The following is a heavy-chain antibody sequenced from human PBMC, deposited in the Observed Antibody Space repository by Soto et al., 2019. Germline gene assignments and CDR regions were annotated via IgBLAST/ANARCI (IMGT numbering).Heavy chain of an antibody. Sequence: QITLRESGPTRVRPTQPLTLTCNFSGFSLSSSGVGVGWIRQSPGKAPEWLVVIYWDDDKRYSPSLKSRITITKDTSQSPVVLTMANMDPVDTGIYYCAHRALYSGSYWDGGYFDTWGQGTPVTVSP. CDR1: GFSLSSSGVG. J-gene: IGHJ4*02. D-gene: IGHD1-26*01. CDR2: IYWDDDK. CDR3: AHRALYSGSYWDGGYFDT. V-gene: IGHV2-5*02.